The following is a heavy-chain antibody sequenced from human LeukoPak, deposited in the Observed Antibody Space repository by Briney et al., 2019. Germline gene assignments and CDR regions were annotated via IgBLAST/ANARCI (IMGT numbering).Heavy chain of an antibody. CDR3: AKRYCSGGSCSSLGAFDI. V-gene: IGHV3-30*18. Sequence: GGSLRLSCAASGFTLSSYGMHWVRQAPGKGLEWVAVISYDGSNKYYADSVKGRFTISRDNSKNTLYLQMNSLRAEDTAVYYCAKRYCSGGSCSSLGAFDIWGQGTMVTVSS. CDR1: GFTLSSYG. J-gene: IGHJ3*02. D-gene: IGHD2-15*01. CDR2: ISYDGSNK.